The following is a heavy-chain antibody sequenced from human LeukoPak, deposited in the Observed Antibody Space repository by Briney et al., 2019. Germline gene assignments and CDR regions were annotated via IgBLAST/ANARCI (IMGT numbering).Heavy chain of an antibody. CDR1: GFIVSDNY. V-gene: IGHV3-53*01. Sequence: QSGGPLRLSCTASGFIVSDNYMTWVRQVPGKGLEWVSVLHLGGTTYDADSLKGRFTTSRDSSENTVYLQMNTLTADDTAVYYCAISIWFGEGGFDPWGQGTQVIVSS. J-gene: IGHJ5*02. D-gene: IGHD3-10*01. CDR2: LHLGGTT. CDR3: AISIWFGEGGFDP.